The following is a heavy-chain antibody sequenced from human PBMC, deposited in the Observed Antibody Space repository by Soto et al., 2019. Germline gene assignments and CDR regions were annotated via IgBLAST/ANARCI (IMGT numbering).Heavy chain of an antibody. CDR3: ASTFYGSGSYLGYYYYDMDV. V-gene: IGHV5-10-1*01. CDR1: GYSFTSYW. CDR2: IDPSDSYT. Sequence: GESLKISCKGSGYSFTSYWISWVRQMPGKGLEWMGRIDPSDSYTNYSPSFQGHVTISADKSISTAYLQWSSLKASDTAMYYCASTFYGSGSYLGYYYYDMDVCGQGTTVTVSS. J-gene: IGHJ6*02. D-gene: IGHD3-10*01.